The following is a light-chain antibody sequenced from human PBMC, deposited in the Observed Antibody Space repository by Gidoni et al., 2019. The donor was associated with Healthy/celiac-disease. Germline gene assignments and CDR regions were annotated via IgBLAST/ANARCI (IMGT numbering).Light chain of an antibody. CDR3: QQYNSYSPTT. CDR1: QSISSW. CDR2: KAS. V-gene: IGKV1-5*03. J-gene: IGKJ2*01. Sequence: DIQMTQSPSTLSASVGDRVTITCRASQSISSWLAWYQQKPGKAPKLLIYKASSLESGGPSRFSGSGSRTEFTLAISSLQPDDFATYYCQQYNSYSPTTFGQGTKLEIK.